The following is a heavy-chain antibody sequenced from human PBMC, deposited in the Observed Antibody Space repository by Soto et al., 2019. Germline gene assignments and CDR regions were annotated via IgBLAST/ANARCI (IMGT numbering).Heavy chain of an antibody. CDR1: GYTFTSYG. D-gene: IGHD1-1*01. V-gene: IGHV1-18*01. CDR2: ISAHNGKT. CDR3: ARGGYGDY. J-gene: IGHJ4*02. Sequence: QVHLGQSGAEVKKPGASVKVSCKASGYTFTSYGITWVRQAPGQGLEWMGWISAHNGKTDCAQTRTGRVIVTRDTSTSTAYMELRSLRCDDTAVYYCARGGYGDYWGQGALVTVSS.